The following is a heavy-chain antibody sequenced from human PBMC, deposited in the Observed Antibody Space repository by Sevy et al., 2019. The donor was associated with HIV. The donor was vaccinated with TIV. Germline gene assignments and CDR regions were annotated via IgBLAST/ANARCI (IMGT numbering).Heavy chain of an antibody. CDR1: GFTFSSYA. J-gene: IGHJ4*02. Sequence: GGSLRLSCAASGFTFSSYAMHWVRQAPGKGLEWVAVISYDGSNKYYADSVKGRFTISRDNSKNTLYLQMNSLRAEDTAVYYCARDSPYCSSTSCYSDGFDYWGQGTLVTVSS. V-gene: IGHV3-30*04. D-gene: IGHD2-2*01. CDR2: ISYDGSNK. CDR3: ARDSPYCSSTSCYSDGFDY.